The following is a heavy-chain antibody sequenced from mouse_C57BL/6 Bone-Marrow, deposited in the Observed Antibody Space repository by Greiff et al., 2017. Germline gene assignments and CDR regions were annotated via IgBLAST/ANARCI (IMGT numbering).Heavy chain of an antibody. J-gene: IGHJ1*03. D-gene: IGHD2-5*01. CDR3: ARGGSNYGYFDV. V-gene: IGHV1-69*01. CDR2: IDPSDSYT. Sequence: VQLQQPGAELVMPGASVKLSCKASGYTFTSYWMHWVKQRPGQGLEWIGEIDPSDSYTNYNQKFKGKSTLTVDKSSSTAYMQLSSLTSEDSAVYYCARGGSNYGYFDVWGTVTTVTVSS. CDR1: GYTFTSYW.